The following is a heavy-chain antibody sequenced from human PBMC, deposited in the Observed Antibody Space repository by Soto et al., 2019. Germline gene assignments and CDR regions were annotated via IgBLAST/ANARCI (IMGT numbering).Heavy chain of an antibody. CDR2: ISAYNGNT. D-gene: IGHD6-19*01. CDR3: AREADKSSGWYGGSWFDP. J-gene: IGHJ5*02. Sequence: QVQLVQSGAEVKKPGASVKVSCKASGYTFTSYGISWVRQAPGQGLEWMGWISAYNGNTNYAQKLQGRVTMTTDTSTSKAYMELRSLGSDDTAVYYCAREADKSSGWYGGSWFDPWGQGTLVTVSS. V-gene: IGHV1-18*01. CDR1: GYTFTSYG.